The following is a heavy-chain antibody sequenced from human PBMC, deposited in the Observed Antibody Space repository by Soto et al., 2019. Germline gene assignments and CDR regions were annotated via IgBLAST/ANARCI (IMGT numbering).Heavy chain of an antibody. CDR1: GYSFTIYC. J-gene: IGHJ6*02. CDR3: SRHGPRVYYDNSDYYYYGMDV. V-gene: IGHV5-51*01. D-gene: IGHD3-22*01. Sequence: GESLKISCDGSGYSFTIYCIGLVLQMPGKGLDWMWIIYPGDSDTRYSPSFQGQVTISADKSISTAYLKWSSLKASDTAMYYCSRHGPRVYYDNSDYYYYGMDVWGQGTTVTVSS. CDR2: IYPGDSDT.